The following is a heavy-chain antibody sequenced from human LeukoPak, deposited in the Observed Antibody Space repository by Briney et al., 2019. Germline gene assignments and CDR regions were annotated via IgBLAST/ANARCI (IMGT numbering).Heavy chain of an antibody. D-gene: IGHD2-2*01. J-gene: IGHJ5*02. V-gene: IGHV4-59*12. CDR1: GGSISGYY. CDR3: ARGRSLGYCSSTSCYVGPFDP. Sequence: SETLSLTCTVSGGSISGYYWSWIRQPPGKGLEWIGYIYYNGSTNYNPSLKSRVTISVDTSKNQFSLKLSSVTAADTAVYYCARGRSLGYCSSTSCYVGPFDPWGQGTLVTVSS. CDR2: IYYNGST.